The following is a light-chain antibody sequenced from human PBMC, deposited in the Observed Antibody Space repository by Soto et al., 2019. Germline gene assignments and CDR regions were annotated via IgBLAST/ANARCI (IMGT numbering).Light chain of an antibody. Sequence: SALTQPPSASGTPGQRVSISCSGSSSNIGSNSVQWHQQLPGTAPNLLIYADNQRPSGVPDRFSGSKSGTSASLAITGLQSGDEADYYCAAWDDSLNGFGFGTGTKVTVL. CDR1: SSNIGSNS. V-gene: IGLV1-44*01. CDR3: AAWDDSLNGFG. CDR2: ADN. J-gene: IGLJ1*01.